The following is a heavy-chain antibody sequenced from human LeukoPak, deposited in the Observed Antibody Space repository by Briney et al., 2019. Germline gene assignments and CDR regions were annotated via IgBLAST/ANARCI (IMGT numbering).Heavy chain of an antibody. Sequence: ASVKVSCKASGYTFTGYYMHWVRQAPGQGLEWMGWINPNSGGTNYAQKFQGGVTMTRDTSISTAYMELSRLRSDDTAVYYCARVRDYDILTPFDPWGQGTLVTVSS. D-gene: IGHD3-9*01. CDR3: ARVRDYDILTPFDP. J-gene: IGHJ5*02. V-gene: IGHV1-2*02. CDR1: GYTFTGYY. CDR2: INPNSGGT.